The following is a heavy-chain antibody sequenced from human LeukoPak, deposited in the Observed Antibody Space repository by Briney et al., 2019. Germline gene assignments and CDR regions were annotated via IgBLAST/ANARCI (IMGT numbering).Heavy chain of an antibody. CDR1: VYTFTISP. V-gene: IGHV1-18*01. Sequence: ASVKVSSQASVYTFTISPISWVRWAPGQGLEWMGWISAYNGNTNNAQKLQGRVTTTTDTSTSTACMELRSLRSDDTVVYYCARVGAYFSVGSCYFDYTGQGALVTVSS. J-gene: IGHJ4*03. CDR3: ARVGAYFSVGSCYFDY. CDR2: ISAYNGNT. D-gene: IGHD2-15*01.